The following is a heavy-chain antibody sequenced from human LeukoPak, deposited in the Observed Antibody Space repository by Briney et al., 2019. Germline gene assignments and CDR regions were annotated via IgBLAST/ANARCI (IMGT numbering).Heavy chain of an antibody. D-gene: IGHD3-9*01. J-gene: IGHJ6*03. CDR2: ISAYNGNT. V-gene: IGHV1-18*01. CDR1: GYTFTSYG. CDR3: ARGVDRRYFDWLTGPYYYYYYMDV. Sequence: GASVKVSCKASGYTFTSYGISWVRQAPGQGLEWMGWISAYNGNTNYAQKLQGRVTMTTDTSTSTAYMELRSLRSDDTAVYYCARGVDRRYFDWLTGPYYYYYYMDVWGKGTTVTISS.